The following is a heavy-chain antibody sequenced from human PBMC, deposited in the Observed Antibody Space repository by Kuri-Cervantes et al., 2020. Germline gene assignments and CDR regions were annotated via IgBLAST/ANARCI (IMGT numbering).Heavy chain of an antibody. J-gene: IGHJ5*02. D-gene: IGHD1-1*01. CDR1: GNTFSSYD. V-gene: IGHV1-2*02. CDR2: INPNSGGT. CDR3: AKSTGRVDWFDP. Sequence: ASVKVSCKTSGNTFSSYDMTWVRQATGQGLEWMGWINPNSGGTNYAQKFQGRVTMTRDTSISTAYMELSRLRSDDTAVYYCAKSTGRVDWFDPWGQGTLVTVSS.